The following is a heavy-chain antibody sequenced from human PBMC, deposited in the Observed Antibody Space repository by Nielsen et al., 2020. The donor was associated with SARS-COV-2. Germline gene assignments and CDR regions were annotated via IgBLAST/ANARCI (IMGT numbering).Heavy chain of an antibody. J-gene: IGHJ6*02. CDR2: INVGNGNT. D-gene: IGHD3-10*02. Sequence: APREGLEWMGWINVGNGNTKYSQKFQGRVTITRDTSATTAYMELSSLRSEDTAVYYCARDPYIRGYYYGMDVWGHGTTVTVSS. V-gene: IGHV1-3*01. CDR3: ARDPYIRGYYYGMDV.